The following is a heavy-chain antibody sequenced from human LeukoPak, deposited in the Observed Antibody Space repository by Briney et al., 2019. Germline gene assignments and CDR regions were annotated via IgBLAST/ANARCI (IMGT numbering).Heavy chain of an antibody. J-gene: IGHJ5*02. V-gene: IGHV1-8*03. D-gene: IGHD2-2*01. CDR1: GYTFTSDD. CDR3: ARVHRRCSSTSCYRAAWFDP. CDR2: MNPNSGNT. Sequence: ASVKVSCKASGYTFTSDDINWVRQATGQGLEWMGWMNPNSGNTGYAQKLQGRVTITRNTSISTAYMEVSSLRSEDTAVYYCARVHRRCSSTSCYRAAWFDPWGQGTLVTVSS.